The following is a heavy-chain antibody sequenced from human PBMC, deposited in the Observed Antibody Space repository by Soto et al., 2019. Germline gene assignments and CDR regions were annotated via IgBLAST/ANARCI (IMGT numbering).Heavy chain of an antibody. CDR1: GFTFDDYA. J-gene: IGHJ3*02. V-gene: IGHV3-43D*03. CDR3: AKFDSSSSAFDI. CDR2: ISWDGGST. Sequence: GGSLRLSCAASGFTFDDYAMHWVRQAPGKGLEWVSLISWDGGSTYYADSVKGRFTISRDNSKNSLYLQMNSLRAEDTALFYCAKFDSSSSAFDIWGQGTMVTVSS. D-gene: IGHD6-6*01.